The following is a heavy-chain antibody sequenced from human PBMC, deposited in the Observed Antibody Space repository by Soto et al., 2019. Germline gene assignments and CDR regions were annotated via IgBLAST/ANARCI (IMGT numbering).Heavy chain of an antibody. J-gene: IGHJ6*02. CDR2: IYPGDSDT. V-gene: IGHV5-51*01. CDR1: GYSFTTYR. Sequence: PGESLKISCKGSGYSFTTYRIGWVRQMPGKGLEWMGIIYPGDSDTKYSPSLQGQVTISADTSITTAYLQWTSLKASDTAMYYCARSRRGAYSSGWYSPSGYYNYGIDVWGQGTKVTVSS. CDR3: ARSRRGAYSSGWYSPSGYYNYGIDV. D-gene: IGHD6-19*01.